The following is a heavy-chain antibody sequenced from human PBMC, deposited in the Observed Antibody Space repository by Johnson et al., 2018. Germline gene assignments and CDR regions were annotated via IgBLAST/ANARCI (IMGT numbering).Heavy chain of an antibody. CDR3: STFSSSSTSYYYYMDG. Sequence: VQLVETGAEVKKPGASVKVSCKASGYTFTSYYMHWVRQAPGQGLEWMGIINPSGGSTSYAQKFQGRVTMTRDTSTSTVYMELSSLGSEDTAVYYWSTFSSSSTSYYYYMDGWGKGTTVTVSS. CDR1: GYTFTSYY. D-gene: IGHD6-6*01. CDR2: INPSGGST. J-gene: IGHJ6*03. V-gene: IGHV1-46*01.